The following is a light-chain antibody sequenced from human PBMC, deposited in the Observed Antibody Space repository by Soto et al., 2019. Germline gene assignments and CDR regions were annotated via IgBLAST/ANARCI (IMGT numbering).Light chain of an antibody. J-gene: IGKJ1*01. V-gene: IGKV3-20*01. CDR1: PSVSSN. CDR3: QQYGSSGT. CDR2: GAS. Sequence: EIVWTQSPATLSLSPGARATLRCRASPSVSSNLAWYKQKPGPAPSVLIYGASNRATGIPDRFSGSGSGTAFTLPIRRLEPEDFAVDYCQQYGSSGTFGPGTKLDIK.